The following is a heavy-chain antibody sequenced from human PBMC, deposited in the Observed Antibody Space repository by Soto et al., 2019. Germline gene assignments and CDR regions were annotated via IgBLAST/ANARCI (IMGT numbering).Heavy chain of an antibody. CDR1: GYTFTDYY. Sequence: QVHLVQSGAEVKKPGASVKVSCKASGYTFTDYYLNWVRQAPGHGLVWMGWINPNSGDTNYAQVFQGRVTMTSDTSTSSVYMEVSSLRSDDTAMFYCARIGRTSAFDMWGQGTLVTVSS. CDR3: ARIGRTSAFDM. D-gene: IGHD1-1*01. V-gene: IGHV1-2*02. CDR2: INPNSGDT. J-gene: IGHJ3*02.